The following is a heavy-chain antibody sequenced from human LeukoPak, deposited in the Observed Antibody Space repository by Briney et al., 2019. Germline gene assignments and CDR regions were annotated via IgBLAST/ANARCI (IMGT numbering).Heavy chain of an antibody. V-gene: IGHV3-48*03. CDR3: ARAGPPAFDP. CDR2: ISYSGSTT. CDR1: GFTFSSYA. Sequence: GGSLRLSCSASGFTFSSYAMHWVRQAPGKGLEWVSYISYSGSTTSYADSVKGRFTISRDNAKNSLYLQMNSLRAEDTAVYYCARAGPPAFDPWGQGTLVTVSS. J-gene: IGHJ5*02.